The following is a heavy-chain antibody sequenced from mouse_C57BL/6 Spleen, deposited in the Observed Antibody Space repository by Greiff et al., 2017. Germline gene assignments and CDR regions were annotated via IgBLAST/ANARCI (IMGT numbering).Heavy chain of an antibody. D-gene: IGHD2-3*01. CDR1: GFNIKNTY. CDR3: ARSHYDGLPFAY. J-gene: IGHJ3*01. Sequence: EVQRVESVAELVRPGASVKLSCTASGFNIKNTYMHWVKQRPEQGLEWIGRIDPANGNTKYAPKFQGKATITADTSSNTAYLQLSSLTSEDTAIYYCARSHYDGLPFAYWGQGTLVTVSA. CDR2: IDPANGNT. V-gene: IGHV14-3*01.